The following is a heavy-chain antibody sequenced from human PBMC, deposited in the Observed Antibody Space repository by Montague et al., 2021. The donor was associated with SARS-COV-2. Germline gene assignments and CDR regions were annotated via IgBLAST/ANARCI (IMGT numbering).Heavy chain of an antibody. CDR2: IYYSGST. CDR3: ARVFPRWLQFDPYFDY. D-gene: IGHD5-24*01. J-gene: IGHJ4*02. Sequence: SETLSLTCTVSGSSISSCYWSWIRQPPGKGLEWIGNIYYSGSTXXXPSXXXRVTISVDTSKNQFSLKLSSVTAADTAVYYCARVFPRWLQFDPYFDYWGQGTLVTVSS. V-gene: IGHV4-59*01. CDR1: GSSISSCY.